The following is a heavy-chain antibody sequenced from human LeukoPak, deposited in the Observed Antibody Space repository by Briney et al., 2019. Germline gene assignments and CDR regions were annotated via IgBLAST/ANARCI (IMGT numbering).Heavy chain of an antibody. CDR2: ISGSSSYI. CDR1: GFTFSSYS. J-gene: IGHJ4*02. Sequence: GSLRLSCAASGFTFSSYSMNWVRQAPGKGLEWVSSISGSSSYIYYADSVKGRFTISRDNAKNSLYLQMNSLRAEDTAVYYCARPIVGASDYWGQGTLVTVSS. CDR3: ARPIVGASDY. D-gene: IGHD1-26*01. V-gene: IGHV3-21*01.